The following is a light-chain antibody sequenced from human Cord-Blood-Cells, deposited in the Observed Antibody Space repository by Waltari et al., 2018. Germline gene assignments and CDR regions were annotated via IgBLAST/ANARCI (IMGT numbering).Light chain of an antibody. V-gene: IGKV3D-11*01. CDR2: DAS. CDR1: QGVSSY. CDR3: QQRSNWPFT. J-gene: IGKJ4*01. Sequence: EIVLTQSPATLSLSPGERATLSCRASQGVSSYVAWYQQKPGQAPRLLIYDASNRATGIPARFSGSGPGTDFTLTISSLEPEDFAVYYCQQRSNWPFTFGGGTKVEIK.